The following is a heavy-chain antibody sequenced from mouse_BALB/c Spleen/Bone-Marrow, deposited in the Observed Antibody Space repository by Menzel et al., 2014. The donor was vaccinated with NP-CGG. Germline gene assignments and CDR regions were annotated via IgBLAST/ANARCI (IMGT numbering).Heavy chain of an antibody. CDR3: ARYYYGSSYFDY. V-gene: IGHV14-3*02. CDR2: IDPANGNT. D-gene: IGHD1-1*01. Sequence: EVKLMESGAELVKPGASVKLSCTASGFNIKDTYMHWVKLRPEQGLEWIGRIDPANGNTKYDPKFQGKATITADTSSNTAYLQLSSLTSEDTAVYYCARYYYGSSYFDYWGQGTTLTVSS. CDR1: GFNIKDTY. J-gene: IGHJ2*01.